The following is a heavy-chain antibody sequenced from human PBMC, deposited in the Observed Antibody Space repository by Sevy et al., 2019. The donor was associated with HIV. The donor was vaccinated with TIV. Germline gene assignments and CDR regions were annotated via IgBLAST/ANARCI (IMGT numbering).Heavy chain of an antibody. J-gene: IGHJ3*02. D-gene: IGHD2-2*02. CDR3: SRDRGPAAISDAFDI. CDR2: LIPIFRTS. CDR1: GGNLHNYG. V-gene: IGHV1-69*13. Sequence: ASVKVSCKASGGNLHNYGINWVRQAPGQGLEWMGGLIPIFRTSTYAQNFRGRITFAADEATSTFYLEMSSLRADDTAVYYCSRDRGPAAISDAFDIWGQGTIVTVSS.